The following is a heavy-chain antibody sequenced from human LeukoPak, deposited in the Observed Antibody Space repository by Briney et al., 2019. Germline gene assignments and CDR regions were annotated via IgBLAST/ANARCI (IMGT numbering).Heavy chain of an antibody. CDR1: GGSISSSSYY. J-gene: IGHJ4*02. CDR2: IYYSGST. Sequence: PSETLSLTCTVSGGSISSSSYYWGWIRQPPGKGLEWIGSIYYSGSTYYNPSLKSRVTISVDTSKNQFSLKLSSVTAADTAVYYCAREGQLGPWYFDYWGQGTLVTVSS. V-gene: IGHV4-39*07. D-gene: IGHD6-6*01. CDR3: AREGQLGPWYFDY.